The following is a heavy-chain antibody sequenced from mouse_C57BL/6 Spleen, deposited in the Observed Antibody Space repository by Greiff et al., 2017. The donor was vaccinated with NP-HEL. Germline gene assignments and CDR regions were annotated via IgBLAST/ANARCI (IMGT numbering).Heavy chain of an antibody. CDR3: ARQAMDY. Sequence: QVQLQQPGAELVRPGSSVKLSCKASGYTFTSYWVDWVKQKPGQGLEWIGNIYPSDSETHYNQKFKDKATLTVDKSSSTAYMQLSSLTSEDSAVYYCARQAMDYWGKGTSVTVSS. V-gene: IGHV1-61*01. CDR1: GYTFTSYW. CDR2: IYPSDSET. J-gene: IGHJ4*01.